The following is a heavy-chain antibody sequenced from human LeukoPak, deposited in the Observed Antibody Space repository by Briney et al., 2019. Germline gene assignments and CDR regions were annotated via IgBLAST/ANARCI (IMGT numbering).Heavy chain of an antibody. V-gene: IGHV1-2*02. J-gene: IGHJ6*03. D-gene: IGHD4-17*01. CDR3: ARAALAQTVTTNYYYYYMDV. CDR1: GYTFTGYY. Sequence: ASVKVSCKASGYTFTGYYMDWVRQAPGQGLEWMGWINPNSGGTNYAQKFQGRVTMTRDTSISTAYMELSRLRSDDTAVYYCARAALAQTVTTNYYYYYMDVWGKGTTVTISS. CDR2: INPNSGGT.